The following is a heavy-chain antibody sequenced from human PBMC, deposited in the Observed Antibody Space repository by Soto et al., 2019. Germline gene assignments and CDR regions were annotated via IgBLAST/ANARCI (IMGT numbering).Heavy chain of an antibody. CDR2: IYYSGST. CDR1: GGSISSGDYY. D-gene: IGHD3-10*01. CDR3: ATIKLGSNRLDY. J-gene: IGHJ4*02. Sequence: SETLSLTCTVSGGSISSGDYYWSWIRQPPGKGLEWIGYIYYSGSTYYNPSLKSRVTISVDTSKNQFSLKLSSVTAADTAVYYCATIKLGSNRLDYWGQGTLVTVS. V-gene: IGHV4-30-4*01.